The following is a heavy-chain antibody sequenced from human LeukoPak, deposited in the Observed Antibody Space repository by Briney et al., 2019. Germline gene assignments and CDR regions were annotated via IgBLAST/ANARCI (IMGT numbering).Heavy chain of an antibody. Sequence: ASVKVSCKPSGYTFTSYALSWVRQAPGQGLEWMGWISTYSGNTNYAQKLQGRITMTIETSMSTAYMELRSLRSDDTAVYYCARGGSRVVTYGNFDYWGQGTLVTVSS. J-gene: IGHJ4*02. D-gene: IGHD2-21*02. CDR3: ARGGSRVVTYGNFDY. CDR2: ISTYSGNT. CDR1: GYTFTSYA. V-gene: IGHV1-18*01.